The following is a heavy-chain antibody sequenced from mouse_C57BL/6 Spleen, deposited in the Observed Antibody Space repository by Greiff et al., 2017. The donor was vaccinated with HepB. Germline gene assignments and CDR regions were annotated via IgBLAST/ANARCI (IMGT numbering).Heavy chain of an antibody. J-gene: IGHJ1*03. D-gene: IGHD2-2*01. Sequence: QVQLKESGAELARPGASVKMSCKASGYTFTSYTMHWVKQRPGQGLEWIGYINPSSGYTKYNQKFKDKATLTADKSSSTAYMQLSSLTSEDSAVYYCARGPLSTMVTTGYFDVWGTGTTVTVSS. CDR1: GYTFTSYT. CDR2: INPSSGYT. V-gene: IGHV1-4*01. CDR3: ARGPLSTMVTTGYFDV.